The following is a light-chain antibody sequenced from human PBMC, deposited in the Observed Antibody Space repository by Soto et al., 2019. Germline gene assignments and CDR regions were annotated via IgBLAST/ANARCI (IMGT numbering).Light chain of an antibody. V-gene: IGKV3-20*01. CDR1: QSVRNSH. CDR3: QRYGDSPWT. Sequence: EIALTQSPGTLSLSPGERATLSCRASQSVRNSHLAWYQQKPGQPPRLLISRAASRAPGIPDRSSGSGAGTGFTLSISELEPEDSALYSCQRYGDSPWTLRLGTKVDI. J-gene: IGKJ1*01. CDR2: RAA.